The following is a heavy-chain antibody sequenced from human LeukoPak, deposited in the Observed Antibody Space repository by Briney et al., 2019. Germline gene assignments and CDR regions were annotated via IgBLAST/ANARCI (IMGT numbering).Heavy chain of an antibody. CDR3: ARDRYSGSYRGPL. Sequence: GGSLRLSCAASGFTFSSYSMNWVRQAPGKGLEWVSSISSSSSYIYHADSVKGRFTISRDNAKNSLYLQMNSLRAEDTAVYYCARDRYSGSYRGPLWGQGTLVTVSS. V-gene: IGHV3-21*01. D-gene: IGHD1-26*01. CDR2: ISSSSSYI. CDR1: GFTFSSYS. J-gene: IGHJ4*02.